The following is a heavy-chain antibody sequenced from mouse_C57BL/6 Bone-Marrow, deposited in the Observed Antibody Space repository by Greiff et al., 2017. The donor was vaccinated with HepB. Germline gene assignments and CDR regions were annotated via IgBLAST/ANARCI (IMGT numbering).Heavy chain of an antibody. D-gene: IGHD3-2*02. CDR1: GFNIKDDY. Sequence: EVKVEESGAELVRPGASVKLSCTASGFNIKDDYMHWVKQRPEQGLEWIGWIDPENGDTEYASKFQGKATITADTSSNTAYLQLSSLTSEDTAVYYCTTWSAQATMDYWGQGTTLTVSS. V-gene: IGHV14-4*01. CDR3: TTWSAQATMDY. CDR2: IDPENGDT. J-gene: IGHJ2*01.